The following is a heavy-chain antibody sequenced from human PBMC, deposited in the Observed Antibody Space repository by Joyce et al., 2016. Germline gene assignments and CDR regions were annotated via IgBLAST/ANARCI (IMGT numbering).Heavy chain of an antibody. J-gene: IGHJ4*02. D-gene: IGHD6-13*01. Sequence: QVQLVQSGAEVKKPGSSLKVSCKVSGGPFPSFVINWIRQAPGQGLGWMGGIVHVFGTTSYAQKFQDRVAITADESTSTVYMELSSLRSEDTAVYYCVKKGHTYSSTLYYFDSWGQGTLVTVSS. CDR1: GGPFPSFV. V-gene: IGHV1-69*01. CDR2: IVHVFGTT. CDR3: VKKGHTYSSTLYYFDS.